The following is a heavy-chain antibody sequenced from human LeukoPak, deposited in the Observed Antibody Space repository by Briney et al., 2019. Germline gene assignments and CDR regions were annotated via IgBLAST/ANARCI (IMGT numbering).Heavy chain of an antibody. CDR2: ISGSGGST. D-gene: IGHD3-3*01. CDR1: GFTFSSYA. V-gene: IGHV3-23*01. CDR3: ARAPEWLSTYYGMDV. J-gene: IGHJ6*02. Sequence: GGSLRLSCAASGFTFSSYAMSWVRQAPGKGLEWVSAISGSGGSTYYADSVKGRFTISRDNSKNTLYLQMNSLRAEDTAVYYCARAPEWLSTYYGMDVWGQGTTVTVSS.